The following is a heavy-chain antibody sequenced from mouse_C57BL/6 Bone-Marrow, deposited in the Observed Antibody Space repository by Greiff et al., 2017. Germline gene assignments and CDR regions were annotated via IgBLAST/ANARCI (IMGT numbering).Heavy chain of an antibody. CDR1: GYAFSSSW. J-gene: IGHJ2*01. D-gene: IGHD1-1*01. V-gene: IGHV1-82*01. CDR2: IYPGDGGT. CDR3: ARLLRRDE. Sequence: QVQLQQSGPELVKPGASVKISCKASGYAFSSSWMHWVKQRPGKGLEWIGRIYPGDGGTNSTGTFKGKATLTEDKSSSTAYMQLSSLTSEDSAVYFGARLLRRDEWGQGNTRTV.